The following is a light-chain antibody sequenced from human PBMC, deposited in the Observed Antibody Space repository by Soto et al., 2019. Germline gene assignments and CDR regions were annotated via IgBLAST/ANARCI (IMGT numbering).Light chain of an antibody. CDR1: ESVSTN. CDR2: GAS. CDR3: QQYGSSGT. V-gene: IGKV3-20*01. J-gene: IGKJ1*01. Sequence: IVMPTSPDTMSLSPVERDHLSVRASESVSTNLAWYQQKPGQAPRLLIYGASSRATGIPDRFSGSGSGTDFTLTISRLEPEDFAVYYCQQYGSSGTFGPGTKVDI.